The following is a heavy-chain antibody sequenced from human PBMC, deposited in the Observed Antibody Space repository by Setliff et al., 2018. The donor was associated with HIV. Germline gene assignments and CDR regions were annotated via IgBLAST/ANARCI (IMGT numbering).Heavy chain of an antibody. CDR3: AKDGHDQDHYYHMDV. V-gene: IGHV3-33*06. CDR1: GFTFSSYG. D-gene: IGHD1-1*01. J-gene: IGHJ6*03. Sequence: GGSLRLSCAASGFTFSSYGMHWVRQAPGRGLEWVAVIWYDGSNKYYADSVKGRFTISRDNNKNTLYLQMNSLRAEDTAVYYCAKDGHDQDHYYHMDVWGKGTTVTVSS. CDR2: IWYDGSNK.